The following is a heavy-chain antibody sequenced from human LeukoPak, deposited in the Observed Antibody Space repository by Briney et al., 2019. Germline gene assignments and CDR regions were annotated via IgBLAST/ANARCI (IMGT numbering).Heavy chain of an antibody. CDR3: GRGRDVVVVPAADFDY. Sequence: SAALSLTCAIAGDSASRNNIAWNWIKQSPSKGLEWLGRTYYKSQWYYEYAPSVRSRITINPDTSKSQFSLQLNSVSTEDTAVYYCGRGRDVVVVPAADFDYWGQGILVTVSS. V-gene: IGHV6-1*01. J-gene: IGHJ4*02. CDR1: GDSASRNNIA. D-gene: IGHD2-2*01. CDR2: TYYKSQWYY.